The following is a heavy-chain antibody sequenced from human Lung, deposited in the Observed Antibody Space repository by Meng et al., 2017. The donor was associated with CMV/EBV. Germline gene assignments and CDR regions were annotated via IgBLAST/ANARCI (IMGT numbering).Heavy chain of an antibody. CDR1: GFTFGDYS. D-gene: IGHD3-16*01. V-gene: IGHV3-49*04. CDR3: TRGLHFYTSSRMKKPFDI. CDR2: IRSRAKGGTT. Sequence: GESLKISCTGSGFTFGDYSLSWVRQAPGKGLEWIGFIRSRAKGGTTEYAASVKGRFAISRDDYRGIAYLQMNSLRTEDTAVYYCTRGLHFYTSSRMKKPFDIWXQGTMVTVSS. J-gene: IGHJ3*02.